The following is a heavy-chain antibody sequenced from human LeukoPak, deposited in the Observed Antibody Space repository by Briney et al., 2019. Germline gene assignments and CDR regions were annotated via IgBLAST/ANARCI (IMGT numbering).Heavy chain of an antibody. V-gene: IGHV3-30*02. Sequence: RSGGSLRLSCAASGFTFSSYGMHWVRQAPGKGLEWVAFIRYDGSNKYYADSVKGRFTISRDNAKNSLYLQIDSLRAEDTAVYYCARGIAQSGGYYYMDVWGKGTTVTISS. CDR1: GFTFSSYG. J-gene: IGHJ6*03. D-gene: IGHD1-26*01. CDR3: ARGIAQSGGYYYMDV. CDR2: IRYDGSNK.